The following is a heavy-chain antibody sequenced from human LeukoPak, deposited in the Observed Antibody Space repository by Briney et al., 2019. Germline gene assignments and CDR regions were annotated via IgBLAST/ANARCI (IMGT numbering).Heavy chain of an antibody. CDR1: GITLSNYG. V-gene: IGHV3-23*01. CDR2: ISGSGGRT. J-gene: IGHJ4*02. CDR3: AKRGVVIRVVLVGFHKEAYYFYS. Sequence: GGSLRLSCAVSGITLSNYGMSWVRQAPGKGLEWVAGISGSGGRTNYADSVKGRFTISRDSPKNTLYLQMNSLRAEDTAVYFCAKRGVVIRVVLVGFHKEAYYFYSWGQGALVTVSS. D-gene: IGHD3-10*01.